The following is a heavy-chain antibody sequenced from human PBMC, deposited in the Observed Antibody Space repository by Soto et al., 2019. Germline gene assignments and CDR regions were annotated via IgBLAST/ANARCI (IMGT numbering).Heavy chain of an antibody. Sequence: QVQLVESGGGVVQPGRSLRLSCAASGFTFSSYGMHWVRQAPGKGLEWVAVISYDGSNKYYADSVKGRFTISRDNSKNTLYLQMNSPEAEDKAVYYCAKLLFWRGCSCYPTFDYWGQGTLVTVSS. CDR3: AKLLFWRGCSCYPTFDY. V-gene: IGHV3-30*18. CDR1: GFTFSSYG. J-gene: IGHJ4*02. CDR2: ISYDGSNK. D-gene: IGHD2-15*01.